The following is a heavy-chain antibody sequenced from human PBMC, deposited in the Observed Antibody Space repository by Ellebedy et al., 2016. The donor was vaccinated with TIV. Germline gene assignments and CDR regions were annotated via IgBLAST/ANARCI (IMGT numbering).Heavy chain of an antibody. CDR2: INPSGGST. D-gene: IGHD2-2*01. CDR1: GYTFTSYY. J-gene: IGHJ6*02. CDR3: ARDGAEVVVVPPFAGYGMDV. Sequence: AASVKVSCKASGYTFTSYYMHWVRQAPGQGLEWMGIINPSGGSTSYAQKFQGRVTMTRDTSTSTVYMELSSLRSEDTAVYYCARDGAEVVVVPPFAGYGMDVWGQGTTVTVSS. V-gene: IGHV1-46*01.